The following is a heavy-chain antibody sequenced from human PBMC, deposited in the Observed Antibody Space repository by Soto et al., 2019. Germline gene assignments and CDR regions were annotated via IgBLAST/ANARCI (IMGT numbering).Heavy chain of an antibody. CDR1: GFTFSSYS. V-gene: IGHV3-48*01. CDR3: ARDLLRGYYDFWSCYYIGYMDV. Sequence: GGSLRLSCAASGFTFSSYSMNWVRQAPGKGLEWVSYISSSSSTIYYADSVTGRFTISRDNAKNSLYLQMNSLRSEDTAVYYCARDLLRGYYDFWSCYYIGYMDVWGKGTTVTVSS. J-gene: IGHJ6*03. CDR2: ISSSSSTI. D-gene: IGHD3-3*01.